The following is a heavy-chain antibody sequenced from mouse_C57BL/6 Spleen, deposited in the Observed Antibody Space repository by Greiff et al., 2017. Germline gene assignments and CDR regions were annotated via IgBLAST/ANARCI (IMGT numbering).Heavy chain of an antibody. Sequence: QVQLQQPGAELVKPGASVKMSCKASGYTFTSYWITWVKQRPGQGLEWIGDIYPGSGSTNYNEKFKSKATLTVDTSSSTAYMQLSSLTSEDSAVYYCTSKGSNWYYFDYWGQGTTLTVSS. CDR1: GYTFTSYW. CDR2: IYPGSGST. CDR3: TSKGSNWYYFDY. D-gene: IGHD2-5*01. V-gene: IGHV1-55*01. J-gene: IGHJ2*01.